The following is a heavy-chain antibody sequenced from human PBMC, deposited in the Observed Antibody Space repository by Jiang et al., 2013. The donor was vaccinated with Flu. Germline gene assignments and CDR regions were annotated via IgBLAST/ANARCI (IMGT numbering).Heavy chain of an antibody. CDR2: IYWNDDK. Sequence: KPTQTLTLTCTFSGFSLSTSGVGVGWIRQPPGKALEWLALIYWNDDKRYSPSLKSRLTITKDTSKNQVVLTMTNMDPVDTATYYCAHQIVVVPAAEASGAFDIWGQGTMVTVSS. CDR1: GFSLSTSGVG. V-gene: IGHV2-5*01. D-gene: IGHD2-2*01. J-gene: IGHJ3*02. CDR3: AHQIVVVPAAEASGAFDI.